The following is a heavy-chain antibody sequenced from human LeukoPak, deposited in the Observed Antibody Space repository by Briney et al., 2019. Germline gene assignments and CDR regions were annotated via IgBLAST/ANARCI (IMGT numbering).Heavy chain of an antibody. CDR2: ISGSGGST. CDR3: AKRPSYSSSWYASDY. D-gene: IGHD6-13*01. J-gene: IGHJ4*02. CDR1: GFTFSSYA. Sequence: PGGSLRLSCAAFGFTFSSYAMSWVRQAPGKGLEWVSAISGSGGSTYYADSVKGRFTISRDNSKNTLYLQMNSLRAEDTAVYYCAKRPSYSSSWYASDYWGQGTLVTVSS. V-gene: IGHV3-23*01.